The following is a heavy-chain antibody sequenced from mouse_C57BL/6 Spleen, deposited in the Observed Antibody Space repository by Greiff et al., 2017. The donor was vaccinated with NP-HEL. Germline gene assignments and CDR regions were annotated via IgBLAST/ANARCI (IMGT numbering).Heavy chain of an antibody. J-gene: IGHJ4*01. D-gene: IGHD2-4*01. CDR2: ISDGGSYT. V-gene: IGHV5-4*01. CDR3: ARDGGLRLMDY. CDR1: GFTFSSYA. Sequence: EVMLVESGGGLVKPGGSLKLSCAASGFTFSSYAMSWVRQTPEKRLEWVATISDGGSYTYYPDNVKGRFTISRDNAKNNLYLQMSHLKSEDTAMYYCARDGGLRLMDYWGQGTSVTVSS.